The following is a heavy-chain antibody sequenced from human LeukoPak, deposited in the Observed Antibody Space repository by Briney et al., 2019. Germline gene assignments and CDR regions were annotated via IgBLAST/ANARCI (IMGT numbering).Heavy chain of an antibody. Sequence: PGGSLRLSCAASGFTFRNYWMGWVRQAPGKGLEWVSYISSSGSTIYYADSVKGRFTISRDNAKNSLYLQMNSLRAEDTAAYYCARLRSSSFYYYYMDVWGKGTTVTVSS. D-gene: IGHD6-6*01. J-gene: IGHJ6*03. V-gene: IGHV3-11*01. CDR1: GFTFRNYW. CDR3: ARLRSSSFYYYYMDV. CDR2: ISSSGSTI.